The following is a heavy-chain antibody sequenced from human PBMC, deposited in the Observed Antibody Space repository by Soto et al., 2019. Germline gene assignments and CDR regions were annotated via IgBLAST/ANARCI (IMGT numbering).Heavy chain of an antibody. Sequence: SETQCLTCTVSGGSVSSGSYYWSWIRQPPGKGLEWIGYIYYSGSTNYNPSLKSRVTISVDTSKNQFSLKLSSVTAAATAVYYCARDTDCTNGVCHAFDIWCQGPMVT. D-gene: IGHD2-8*01. V-gene: IGHV4-61*01. J-gene: IGHJ3*02. CDR3: ARDTDCTNGVCHAFDI. CDR2: IYYSGST. CDR1: GGSVSSGSYY.